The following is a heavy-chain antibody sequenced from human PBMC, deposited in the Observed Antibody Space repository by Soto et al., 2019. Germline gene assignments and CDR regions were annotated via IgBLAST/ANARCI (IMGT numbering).Heavy chain of an antibody. Sequence: EVQLLESGGGLVQPGGSLRLSCAASGFTFSSYAMSWVRQAPGKGLEWVSVISGSGDSTYYADSVRGRFTISRDNSKNTRDLQRNSLRAEDTAVYYCAKDRDGAAAGPTKFYGMDVWGQGTTVTVSS. CDR3: AKDRDGAAAGPTKFYGMDV. CDR1: GFTFSSYA. D-gene: IGHD6-13*01. J-gene: IGHJ6*02. CDR2: ISGSGDST. V-gene: IGHV3-23*01.